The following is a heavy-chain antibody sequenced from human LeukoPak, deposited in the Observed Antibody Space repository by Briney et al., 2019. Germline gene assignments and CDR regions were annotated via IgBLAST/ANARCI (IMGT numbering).Heavy chain of an antibody. CDR1: GGSISSSSYH. CDR3: ARHQRPITVTHFDY. D-gene: IGHD4-17*01. J-gene: IGHJ4*02. V-gene: IGHV4-39*01. Sequence: SETLSLTCTVSGGSISSSSYHWGWIRQPPGKGLEWIGSIYYSGSTYYNPSLKSRVTISVDTSKNQFSLKLSSVTAADTAVYYCARHQRPITVTHFDYWGQGTLVTVSS. CDR2: IYYSGST.